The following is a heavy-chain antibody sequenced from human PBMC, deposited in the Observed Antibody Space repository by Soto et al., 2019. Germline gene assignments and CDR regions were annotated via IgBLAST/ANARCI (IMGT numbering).Heavy chain of an antibody. Sequence: QVQVVESGGGVVHPGRSLRLSCAASGFSFSSYAMHWVRQTPGKGLEWVAVISYDGVNTYYADSVKGRFTISRDSSKNTIALHMNSLRNEDTAVYYCARAPPRGIEAPGTWGSGMDVWGQGTTVTVSS. CDR1: GFSFSSYA. V-gene: IGHV3-30-3*01. CDR2: ISYDGVNT. J-gene: IGHJ6*02. CDR3: ARAPPRGIEAPGTWGSGMDV. D-gene: IGHD6-13*01.